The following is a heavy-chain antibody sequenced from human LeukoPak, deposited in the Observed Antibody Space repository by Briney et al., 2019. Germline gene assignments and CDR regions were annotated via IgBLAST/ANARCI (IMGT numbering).Heavy chain of an antibody. J-gene: IGHJ4*02. Sequence: SETLSLTCTVSGYSISSGYYWGWIRQPPGKGLEWIGSIYHSGSTYYNPSLKSRVTISVDTSKNQFSLKLSSVTAADTAVYYCAKGRLLWFGELSTFDYWGQGTLVTVSS. CDR3: AKGRLLWFGELSTFDY. D-gene: IGHD3-10*01. CDR1: GYSISSGYY. CDR2: IYHSGST. V-gene: IGHV4-38-2*02.